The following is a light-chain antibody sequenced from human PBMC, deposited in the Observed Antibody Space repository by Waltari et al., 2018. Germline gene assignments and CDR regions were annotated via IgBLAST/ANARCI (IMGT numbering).Light chain of an antibody. CDR3: QNYVRLPAT. Sequence: SCRASQSVARALAWYQQKPGQPPRLLIYKTYTRATGVPDRFSGGGSGTDFSLTISRLEAEDFAVYYCQNYVRLPATFGQGTKVEIK. CDR2: KTY. J-gene: IGKJ1*01. CDR1: QSVARA. V-gene: IGKV3-20*01.